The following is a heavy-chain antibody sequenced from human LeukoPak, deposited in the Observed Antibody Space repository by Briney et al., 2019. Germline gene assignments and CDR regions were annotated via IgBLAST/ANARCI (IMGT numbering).Heavy chain of an antibody. CDR3: ARYYYGSGSCGMDV. J-gene: IGHJ6*02. D-gene: IGHD3-10*01. CDR1: GGSISSGGYY. CDR2: IYYSGST. Sequence: SQTLSLTCTVSGGSISSGGYYWSWIRRHPGKGLEWIGYIYYSGSTYYNPSLKSRVTISVDTSKNQFSLKLSSVTAADTAVYYCARYYYGSGSCGMDVWGQGTTVTVSS. V-gene: IGHV4-31*03.